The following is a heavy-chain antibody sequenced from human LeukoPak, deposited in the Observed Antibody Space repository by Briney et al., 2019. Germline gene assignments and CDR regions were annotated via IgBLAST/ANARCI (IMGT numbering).Heavy chain of an antibody. CDR1: GFTLSSNY. J-gene: IGHJ6*04. CDR3: AREGLTMVRGAAV. CDR2: IYSGGST. V-gene: IGHV3-53*01. Sequence: GGSLRLSCAASGFTLSSNYMSWVRQAPGKGLEWVSVIYSGGSTYYADSVKGRFTISRDNSKNTVYLQMNSLRTEDTAVYYCAREGLTMVRGAAVWGKGTTVTVSS. D-gene: IGHD3-10*01.